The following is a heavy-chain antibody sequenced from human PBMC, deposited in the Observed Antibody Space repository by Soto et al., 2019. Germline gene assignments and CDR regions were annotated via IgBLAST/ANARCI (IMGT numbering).Heavy chain of an antibody. CDR1: GFTFSNYG. D-gene: IGHD2-21*02. CDR3: AKAPSSDGNSGACSLRS. J-gene: IGHJ5*02. CDR2: SISGGNT. Sequence: EVQLLESGGGLVQPGGSLRLSCAASGFTFSNYGMSWVRQAPGKGLEWVSSISGGNTFYAGSVKGRFTISRDNSKNTLYLQMNSLTAEDTAVYYCAKAPSSDGNSGACSLRSWGQGNLVTVSS. V-gene: IGHV3-23*01.